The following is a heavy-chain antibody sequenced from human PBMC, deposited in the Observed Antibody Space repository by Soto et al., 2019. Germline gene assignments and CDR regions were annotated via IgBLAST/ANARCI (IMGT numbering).Heavy chain of an antibody. D-gene: IGHD3-22*01. CDR2: ISYDGSNK. V-gene: IGHV3-30*18. Sequence: GGSLRLSCAASGFTFSSYGMHWVRQAPGKGLEWVAVISYDGSNKYYADSVKGRFTISRDNSKNTLYLQMNSLRAEDTAVYYCAKDYYDSSGYYDPHLSEFDYWGQGTLVTVSS. J-gene: IGHJ4*02. CDR3: AKDYYDSSGYYDPHLSEFDY. CDR1: GFTFSSYG.